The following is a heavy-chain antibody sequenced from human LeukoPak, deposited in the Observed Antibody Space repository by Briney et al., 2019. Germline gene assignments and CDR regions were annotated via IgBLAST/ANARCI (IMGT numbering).Heavy chain of an antibody. V-gene: IGHV3-7*01. J-gene: IGHJ6*03. CDR2: IKQDGSEK. CDR1: GFSFSSYS. D-gene: IGHD2-2*01. CDR3: ARYADSYYYYYMDV. Sequence: PGGSLRLSYAASGFSFSSYSMNWVRQAPGKGLEWVANIKQDGSEKYYVDSVKGRFTISRDNAKNSLYLQMNSLRAEDTAVYFCARYADSYYYYYMDVWGKGTTVTVSS.